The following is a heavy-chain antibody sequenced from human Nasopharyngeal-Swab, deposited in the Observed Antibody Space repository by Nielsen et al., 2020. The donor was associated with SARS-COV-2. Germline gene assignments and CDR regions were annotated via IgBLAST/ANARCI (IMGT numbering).Heavy chain of an antibody. D-gene: IGHD3-10*01. CDR2: ISYEGSIK. J-gene: IGHJ6*02. CDR3: ARRKEILWLGSQRHGMDV. V-gene: IGHV3-30*03. CDR1: GFSINNYG. Sequence: GRSLRLSCLASGFSINNYGMHWVRPAPGKGLEWVAIISYEGSIKHYADNVEGRFTISRDASKNTLYLQMNSLRPEDTAVYYCARRKEILWLGSQRHGMDVWGQGTTVTVSS.